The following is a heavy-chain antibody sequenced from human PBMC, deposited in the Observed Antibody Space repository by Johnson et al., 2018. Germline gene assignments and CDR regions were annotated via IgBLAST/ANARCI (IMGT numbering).Heavy chain of an antibody. CDR2: IYNTGST. J-gene: IGHJ6*03. CDR1: GDSISSYY. V-gene: IGHV4-59*01. Sequence: QVQLQESGPGLVKPSETLSLTCSVSGDSISSYYWNWIRQPPGKGLEWIGYIYNTGSTNYNPSLKSRVTISGDTSKNQFSLKVSAVTAADPAVYYCARGHYDSSGPCYMDVWGKVTTVIGSS. D-gene: IGHD3-22*01. CDR3: ARGHYDSSGPCYMDV.